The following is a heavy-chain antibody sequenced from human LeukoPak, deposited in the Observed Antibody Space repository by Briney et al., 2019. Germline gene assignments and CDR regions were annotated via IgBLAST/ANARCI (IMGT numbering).Heavy chain of an antibody. CDR2: IIPIFGTA. D-gene: IGHD3-22*01. CDR3: ARGPYYYDSSGYRTYYFDY. J-gene: IGHJ4*02. V-gene: IGHV1-69*05. Sequence: GASVKVSCKASGGTFSSYAISWVRQAPGQGLEWMGGIIPIFGTANYAQKFQGRVTITTYESTSTAYMELSSLRSEDTAVYYCARGPYYYDSSGYRTYYFDYWGQGTLVTVSS. CDR1: GGTFSSYA.